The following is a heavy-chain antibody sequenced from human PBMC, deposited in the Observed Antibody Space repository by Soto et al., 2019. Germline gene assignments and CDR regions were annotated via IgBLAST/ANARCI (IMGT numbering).Heavy chain of an antibody. J-gene: IGHJ5*02. CDR3: ARDGGYYYGSGTLDQAKFDP. V-gene: IGHV1-69*01. CDR2: IIPIFGTA. CDR1: GGTFSSYA. D-gene: IGHD3-10*01. Sequence: QVQLVQSGAEVKKPGSSVKVSCKASGGTFSSYAISWVRQAPGQGLEWMGGIIPIFGTANYAQKFQGRVTITADESTSTAYMELSSLRSEDTAVYYCARDGGYYYGSGTLDQAKFDPWGQGTLVTVSS.